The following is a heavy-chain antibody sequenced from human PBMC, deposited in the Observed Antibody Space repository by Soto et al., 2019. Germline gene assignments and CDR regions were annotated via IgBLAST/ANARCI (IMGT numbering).Heavy chain of an antibody. CDR2: ISAYNGNT. J-gene: IGHJ5*02. D-gene: IGHD6-6*01. Sequence: ASVKVSCKASGYTFTSYGISWVRQAPGQGLEWMGWISAYNGNTNYAQKLQGRVTMTTDTSTSTAYMELRSLRSDDTAVYYCARIRNAYSSSSKTHWSDPWGQGTLVTVSS. CDR1: GYTFTSYG. CDR3: ARIRNAYSSSSKTHWSDP. V-gene: IGHV1-18*01.